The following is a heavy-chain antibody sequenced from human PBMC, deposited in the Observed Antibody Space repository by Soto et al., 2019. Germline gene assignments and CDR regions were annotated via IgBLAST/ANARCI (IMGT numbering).Heavy chain of an antibody. Sequence: ASVKVSCKASGYTFTSYGISWVRQAPGQGLEWMGWISAYNGNTNYAQKLQGRVTMTTGTSTSTAYMELRSLRSEDTAVYYCVRSYDDSNGFSLYQFDYWGQGTRVTVS. D-gene: IGHD3-22*01. J-gene: IGHJ4*02. CDR1: GYTFTSYG. CDR3: VRSYDDSNGFSLYQFDY. CDR2: ISAYNGNT. V-gene: IGHV1-18*01.